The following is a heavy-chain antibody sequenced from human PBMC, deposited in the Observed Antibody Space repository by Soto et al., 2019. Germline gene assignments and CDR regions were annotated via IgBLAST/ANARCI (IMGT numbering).Heavy chain of an antibody. CDR2: IYYSGST. V-gene: IGHV4-39*01. J-gene: IGHJ4*02. D-gene: IGHD3-9*01. Sequence: SETLSLTCTVSGGSISSSSYYWGWIRQPPGKGLEWIGSIYYSGSTYYNPSLKSRVTISVDTSKNQFSLKLSSVTAADTAVYYCARHFAESVLRYFDWSGGAFDYWGQGTLVTVSS. CDR1: GGSISSSSYY. CDR3: ARHFAESVLRYFDWSGGAFDY.